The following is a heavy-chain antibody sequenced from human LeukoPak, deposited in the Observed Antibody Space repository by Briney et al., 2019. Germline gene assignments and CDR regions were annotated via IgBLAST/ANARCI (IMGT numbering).Heavy chain of an antibody. CDR3: ARDLWDIVLMPSTGAFDI. CDR2: IIPIFGTA. J-gene: IGHJ3*02. D-gene: IGHD2-8*01. CDR1: GGTFSSYA. V-gene: IGHV1-69*06. Sequence: SVKVSCKASGGTFSSYAISWVRQAPGQGLEWMGGIIPIFGTANYAQKFQGRVTITADKSTSTAYMELSSLRSEDTAVYYCARDLWDIVLMPSTGAFDIWGQGTMVTVSS.